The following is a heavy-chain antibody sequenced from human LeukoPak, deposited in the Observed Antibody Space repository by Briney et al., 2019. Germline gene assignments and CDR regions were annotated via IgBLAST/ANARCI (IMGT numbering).Heavy chain of an antibody. CDR1: GFTFSSYA. V-gene: IGHV3-21*01. J-gene: IGHJ4*02. CDR3: ARDQPPDH. Sequence: GGSLRLSCSASGFTFSSYAMTWVRQAPGKGLEWVSTVSSSDSSSYYADSVKGRFTISRDNAKNSLYLQMSSLRAEDTAIYYCARDQPPDHWGQGTLVTVSS. CDR2: VSSSDSSS. D-gene: IGHD1-14*01.